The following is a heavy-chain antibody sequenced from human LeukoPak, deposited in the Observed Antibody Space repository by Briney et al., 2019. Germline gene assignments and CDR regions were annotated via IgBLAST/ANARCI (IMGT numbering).Heavy chain of an antibody. CDR3: AREGYSSGWTVKLSYYFDY. D-gene: IGHD6-19*01. CDR1: GFTFSSYS. CDR2: ISSSSIYI. Sequence: GGSLRLSCAASGFTFSSYSMNWVRQAPGKGLEWVSSISSSSIYIYYADSVKGRFTISRDNAKNSLYLQMSSLRAEDTAVYYCAREGYSSGWTVKLSYYFDYWGQGTLVTVSS. J-gene: IGHJ4*02. V-gene: IGHV3-21*04.